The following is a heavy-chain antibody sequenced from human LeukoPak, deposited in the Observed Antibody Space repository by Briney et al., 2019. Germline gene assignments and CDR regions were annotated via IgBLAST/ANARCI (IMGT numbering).Heavy chain of an antibody. J-gene: IGHJ6*03. Sequence: GGSLRLSCAVSGFTFRSHWMSWVRQAPGKGLEWVANIKQDGSEKYYVDSVKGRFTMSRDNAMNSLYLQMNSLRAEDTAVYYCPRDRGQCTSAGHYYYMDVWGKGTTVTVSS. CDR2: IKQDGSEK. CDR3: PRDRGQCTSAGHYYYMDV. D-gene: IGHD3-10*01. V-gene: IGHV3-7*01. CDR1: GFTFRSHW.